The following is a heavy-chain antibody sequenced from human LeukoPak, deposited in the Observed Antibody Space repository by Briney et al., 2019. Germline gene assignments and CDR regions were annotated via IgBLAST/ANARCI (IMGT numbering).Heavy chain of an antibody. V-gene: IGHV3-23*01. D-gene: IGHD2/OR15-2a*01. CDR1: GFTFSSYA. Sequence: GGSLRLSCAASGFTFSSYAMRWVRQAPGKGLEWVSAISPSSGTFYADSVKGRFTISRDNAKNTLYLQMNSLRAEDTAVYYCTSEYSRGYWFDPWGQGTLVTVSS. CDR2: ISPSSGT. CDR3: TSEYSRGYWFDP. J-gene: IGHJ5*02.